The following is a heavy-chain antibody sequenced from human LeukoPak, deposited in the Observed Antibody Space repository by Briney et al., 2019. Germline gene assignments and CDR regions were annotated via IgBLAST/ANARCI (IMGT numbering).Heavy chain of an antibody. CDR2: KYYRSKWYN. Sequence: PSQTLSLTCAISGDSVSSNSAAWNWIRQSPSRGLEWLVRKYYRSKWYNDYAVCVKSRITNNPHTSKNQFTLQLNSVTPEDTAVYYCARGGSYYPLYYFDYWGQGTLVTVSS. CDR1: GDSVSSNSAA. D-gene: IGHD1-26*01. CDR3: ARGGSYYPLYYFDY. J-gene: IGHJ4*02. V-gene: IGHV6-1*01.